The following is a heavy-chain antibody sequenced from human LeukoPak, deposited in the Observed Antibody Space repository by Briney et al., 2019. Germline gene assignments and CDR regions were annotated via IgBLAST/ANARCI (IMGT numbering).Heavy chain of an antibody. CDR1: GFTFSSYS. J-gene: IGHJ4*02. V-gene: IGHV3-21*01. Sequence: PGGSLRLSCAASGFTFSSYSMNWVRQAPGKGLEWVSSISSSSSYIYYADSVKGRFTISRDNAKNSLYLQMNSLRAEDTAVYYCARDTSLYGFPYYFDYWGQGTLVTVSS. CDR2: ISSSSSYI. CDR3: ARDTSLYGFPYYFDY. D-gene: IGHD5/OR15-5a*01.